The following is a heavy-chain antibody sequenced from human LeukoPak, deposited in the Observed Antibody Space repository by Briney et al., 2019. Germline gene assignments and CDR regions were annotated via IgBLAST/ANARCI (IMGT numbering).Heavy chain of an antibody. V-gene: IGHV4-34*01. CDR2: INHSGST. J-gene: IGHJ2*01. CDR3: ARARSYDFWSGYYSWYFDL. Sequence: PSETLSLTCAVYGGSFSGYYWSWIRQPPGKGLEWIGEINHSGSTNYNPSLKSRVTISVDTSKNQFSLKLSSVTAADTAVYYCARARSYDFWSGYYSWYFDLWGRGTLVTVSS. D-gene: IGHD3-3*01. CDR1: GGSFSGYY.